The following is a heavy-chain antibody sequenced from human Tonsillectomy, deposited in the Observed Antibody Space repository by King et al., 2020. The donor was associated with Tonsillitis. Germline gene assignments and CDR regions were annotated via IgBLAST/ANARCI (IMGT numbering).Heavy chain of an antibody. CDR3: ALLXXXSXXSCYXXYDXXXV. CDR2: ISYDGSNK. CDR1: XXXFXRXG. Sequence: VQLVESGGRVVQPGRSLRLSCVASXXXFXRXGMHWVRQAPGKXLEXVAVISYDGSNKYYADSVKGRFTISRDNSKNTLYLQMNSLRAEDTAVYYCALLXXXSXXSCYXXYDXXXVWXXGTTVTV. J-gene: IGHJ6*02. D-gene: IGHD2-2*01. V-gene: IGHV3-30*03.